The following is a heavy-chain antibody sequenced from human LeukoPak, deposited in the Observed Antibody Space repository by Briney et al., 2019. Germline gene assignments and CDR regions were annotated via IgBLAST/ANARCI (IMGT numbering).Heavy chain of an antibody. CDR2: INPNSGGT. CDR3: ARGYYDSSGLLGY. J-gene: IGHJ4*02. Sequence: RASVKVSCKASGYTFTGYYMHRVRQAPGQGLEWMGWINPNSGGTNYAQKFQGRVTMTRDTSISTAYMELSRLRSDDTAVYYCARGYYDSSGLLGYWGQGTLVTVSS. D-gene: IGHD3-22*01. V-gene: IGHV1-2*02. CDR1: GYTFTGYY.